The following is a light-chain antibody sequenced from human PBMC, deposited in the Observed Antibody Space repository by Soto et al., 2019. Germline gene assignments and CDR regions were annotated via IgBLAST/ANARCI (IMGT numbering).Light chain of an antibody. V-gene: IGKV1-12*01. Sequence: DIQMTQSPSSVSAFVGDRVTITCRASQGISRSLAWYQQKSGEAPKLLIYAASLLQSGVPSRFSGSGSGTDFTLTISSLQSEDFGVYYCQQYNNWPRATFGGGTKVEIK. CDR2: AAS. CDR3: QQYNNWPRAT. J-gene: IGKJ4*01. CDR1: QGISRS.